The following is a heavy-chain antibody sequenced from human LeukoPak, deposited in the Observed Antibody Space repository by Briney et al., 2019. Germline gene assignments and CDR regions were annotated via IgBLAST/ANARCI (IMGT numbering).Heavy chain of an antibody. CDR2: ITSTSTYI. V-gene: IGHV3-21*01. D-gene: IGHD1-26*01. J-gene: IGHJ6*03. CDR1: GFTFSSCD. Sequence: GGSLRLSCAASGFTFSSCDLNWGRQPPGKGLEWVSSITSTSTYIYYADSVKDRFVISRDNAKNSLSRQMNSLTADDTAGYYCARHPYSGNYGDHYYYFMDVWGKGTTVTISS. CDR3: ARHPYSGNYGDHYYYFMDV.